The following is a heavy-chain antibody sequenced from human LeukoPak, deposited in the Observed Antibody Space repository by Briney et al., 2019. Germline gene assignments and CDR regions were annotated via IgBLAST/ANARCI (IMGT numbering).Heavy chain of an antibody. CDR2: INPSGGST. CDR1: GYTFTSYY. V-gene: IGHV1-46*03. CDR3: ARVASGYSYSWGKGPFEY. Sequence: ASVKVSCKASGYTFTSYYMHLVRQAPGQGLEWMGIINPSGGSTSYAQKFQGRVTMTRDTSTSTVYMELSSLRSEDTAVYYCARVASGYSYSWGKGPFEYGGQGTLVTVSS. D-gene: IGHD5-18*01. J-gene: IGHJ4*02.